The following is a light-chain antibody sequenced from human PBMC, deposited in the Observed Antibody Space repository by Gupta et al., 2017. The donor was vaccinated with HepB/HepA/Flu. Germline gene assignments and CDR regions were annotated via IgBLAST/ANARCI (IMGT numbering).Light chain of an antibody. CDR2: GKN. Sequence: SSELTQDPAVSVAFGQTVRITCQGDSLRSYYASWYQQKPGQAPVLVIYGKNNRPSGIPDRFSGSSSGNTVSLTITGAQAEDEADYYCQSRDSNGNHVVFGGGTKLTVL. CDR3: QSRDSNGNHVV. V-gene: IGLV3-19*01. CDR1: SLRSYY. J-gene: IGLJ2*01.